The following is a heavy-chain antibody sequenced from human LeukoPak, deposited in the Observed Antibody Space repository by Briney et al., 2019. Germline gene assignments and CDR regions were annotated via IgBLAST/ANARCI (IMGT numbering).Heavy chain of an antibody. V-gene: IGHV3-21*04. CDR2: ISSSSSYI. Sequence: PGGSLRHSCAASGFTFSSYSMNWVRQAPGKGLEWVSSISSSSSYIYYADSVKGRFTISRDNSKNTLYLQMNSLRAEDTAVYYCAKAPRWFGELSAFDYWGQGTLVTVSS. J-gene: IGHJ4*02. D-gene: IGHD3-10*01. CDR1: GFTFSSYS. CDR3: AKAPRWFGELSAFDY.